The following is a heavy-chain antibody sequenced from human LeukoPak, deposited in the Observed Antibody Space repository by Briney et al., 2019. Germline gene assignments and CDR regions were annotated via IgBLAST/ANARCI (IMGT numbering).Heavy chain of an antibody. D-gene: IGHD5-24*01. Sequence: GGSLRLSCAASGFTFSSYEVNWVRQAPGKGLEWVSYISSSGSTMYYADSVKGGFTISRDNAKNLLYLQMNSLRAEDTAVYYCARVNLLQSRSPGGYAFDIWGQGTMVTVSS. V-gene: IGHV3-48*03. CDR3: ARVNLLQSRSPGGYAFDI. CDR2: ISSSGSTM. J-gene: IGHJ3*02. CDR1: GFTFSSYE.